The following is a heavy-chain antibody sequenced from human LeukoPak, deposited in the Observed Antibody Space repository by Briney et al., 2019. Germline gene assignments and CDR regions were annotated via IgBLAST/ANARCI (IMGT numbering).Heavy chain of an antibody. J-gene: IGHJ6*02. CDR2: ISYSGSST. Sequence: GGSLRLSCVASRFTFSSYAMSWVRQAPGKGLEWVSAISYSGSSTYYADSVKGRFTISRDNSKNTLYLQMNSLRAEDTAVYYCASLGPVEKDSITIFGVVIGYYGMDVWGQGTTVTVSS. CDR3: ASLGPVEKDSITIFGVVIGYYGMDV. V-gene: IGHV3-23*01. D-gene: IGHD3-3*01. CDR1: RFTFSSYA.